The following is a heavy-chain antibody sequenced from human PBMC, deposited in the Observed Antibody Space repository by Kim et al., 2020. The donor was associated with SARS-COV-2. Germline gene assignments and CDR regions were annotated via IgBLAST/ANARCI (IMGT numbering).Heavy chain of an antibody. V-gene: IGHV3-30-3*01. CDR2: SNK. CDR3: ARWSGSSLDY. J-gene: IGHJ4*02. D-gene: IGHD1-26*01. Sequence: SNKYHADTLKDRLTISRDNSKKTLYLQMNSLSAEDTAVYYCARWSGSSLDYWGQGTLVTVSS.